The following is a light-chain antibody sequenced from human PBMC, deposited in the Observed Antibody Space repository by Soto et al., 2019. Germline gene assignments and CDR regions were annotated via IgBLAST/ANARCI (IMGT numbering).Light chain of an antibody. CDR1: QNIASY. Sequence: DIQMTQSPSSLSASVGDRVTITCRASQNIASYLNWYQQRPGKAPELLIYAASSLQSGVPLRFSGSGSGTEFTLTIDSLQPEDFASDYCQQNFNVPRTFGQGTKVEI. CDR3: QQNFNVPRT. CDR2: AAS. V-gene: IGKV1-39*01. J-gene: IGKJ1*01.